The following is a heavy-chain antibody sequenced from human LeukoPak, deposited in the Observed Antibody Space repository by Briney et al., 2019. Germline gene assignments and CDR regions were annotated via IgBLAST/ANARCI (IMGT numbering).Heavy chain of an antibody. J-gene: IGHJ4*02. V-gene: IGHV3-23*01. D-gene: IGHD6-19*01. CDR3: AIVWAAAGPLSSGPRGFDY. CDR2: ISGSGGST. CDR1: GFTFSSYA. Sequence: GGSLRLSCAASGFTFSSYAMSWGRQAPGKGLEWVSAISGSGGSTYYADSVKGRFTISRDNSKNTLYLQMNSLRAEDTAVYYCAIVWAAAGPLSSGPRGFDYWGQGTLVTVSS.